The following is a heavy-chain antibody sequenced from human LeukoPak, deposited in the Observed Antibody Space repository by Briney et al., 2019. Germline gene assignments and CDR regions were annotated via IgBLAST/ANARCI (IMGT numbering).Heavy chain of an antibody. D-gene: IGHD3-3*01. CDR1: GGSISSYY. V-gene: IGHV4-4*07. CDR3: ARDPKPNYDFWSGSWFDP. CDR2: IYTSRST. Sequence: PSETLSLTCTVSGGSISSYYWSWIRQPAGKGLEWLGRIYTSRSTNYNPSLKSRVTISVDKSKNQFSLKLSSVTAADTAVYYCARDPKPNYDFWSGSWFDPWGQGTLVTVSS. J-gene: IGHJ5*02.